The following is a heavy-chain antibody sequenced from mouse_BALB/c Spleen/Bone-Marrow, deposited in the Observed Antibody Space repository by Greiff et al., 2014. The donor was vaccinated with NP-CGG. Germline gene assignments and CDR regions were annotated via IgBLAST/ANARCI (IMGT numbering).Heavy chain of an antibody. J-gene: IGHJ2*01. CDR3: VRGNYGNYVDYFDF. CDR1: GFTFSNCG. V-gene: IGHV5-6-3*01. CDR2: INGNGGST. Sequence: EVQLVESGGGLVQPGGYLKLSCAASGFTFSNCGMSWVRQTPDKRLELVATINGNGGSTYYPDSVKGRFTISRDTAKNTLYLQMSSLKSEETAMYYCVRGNYGNYVDYFDFWGQGTTLTVSS. D-gene: IGHD2-1*01.